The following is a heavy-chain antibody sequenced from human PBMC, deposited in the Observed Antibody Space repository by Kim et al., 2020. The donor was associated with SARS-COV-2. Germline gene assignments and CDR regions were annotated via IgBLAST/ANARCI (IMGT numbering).Heavy chain of an antibody. CDR2: ISGDGGST. D-gene: IGHD6-13*01. J-gene: IGHJ3*02. V-gene: IGHV3-43*02. Sequence: GGSLRLSCAASGFTSGDYAMHWVRQAPGKGLEWVSLISGDGGSTYYADSVKGRFTISRDNSKNSLYLQMNSLRTEDTALYYCAIDGGESRSWYGWDAFAIWGQGTMVTVSS. CDR1: GFTSGDYA. CDR3: AIDGGESRSWYGWDAFAI.